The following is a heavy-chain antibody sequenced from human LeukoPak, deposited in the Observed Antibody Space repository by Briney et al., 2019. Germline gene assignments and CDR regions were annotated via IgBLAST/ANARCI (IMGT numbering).Heavy chain of an antibody. V-gene: IGHV3-73*01. J-gene: IGHJ4*02. CDR3: TTYRSGHY. Sequence: PGRSLKLSCAASGFTFSGSDMHWVRQASGKGLEWFGRITSKANNYATAYAASVKGRFTISRDDSENTAYLQMNSLKTEDTAVYYCTTYRSGHYWGQGTLVTVSS. CDR1: GFTFSGSD. D-gene: IGHD6-19*01. CDR2: ITSKANNYAT.